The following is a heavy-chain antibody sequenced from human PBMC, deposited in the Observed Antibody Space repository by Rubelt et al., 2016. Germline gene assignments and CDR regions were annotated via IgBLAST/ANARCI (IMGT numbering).Heavy chain of an antibody. CDR3: ARLDGTSDS. V-gene: IGHV3-23*01. CDR1: GFTFSSFA. D-gene: IGHD1-1*01. Sequence: EVQLLESGGGFVQPGGSLRLSCAASGFTFSSFAVSWVRQAPGKGLEWVSTISGSGGSTYYADSVKGRFTISRDNAKNALCIQMNALSAEDTAVYYCARLDGTSDSWGQGTQVTVSS. CDR2: ISGSGGST. J-gene: IGHJ4*02.